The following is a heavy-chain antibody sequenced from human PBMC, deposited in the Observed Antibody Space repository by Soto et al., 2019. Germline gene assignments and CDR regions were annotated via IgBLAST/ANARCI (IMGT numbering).Heavy chain of an antibody. V-gene: IGHV1-69*01. CDR1: GDKFSTYA. CDR2: IITFFGAA. J-gene: IGHJ6*02. Sequence: QVQLVQSGAEVRKPGSSVRVACKASGDKFSTYAINWVRQVPGQGLEWLGGIITFFGAAMYAQKFQGRATIPADESETTAYMELSSLRSEDTAVYYCARGGKERFRGSGMDVWGQGTTVTVSS. D-gene: IGHD1-1*01. CDR3: ARGGKERFRGSGMDV.